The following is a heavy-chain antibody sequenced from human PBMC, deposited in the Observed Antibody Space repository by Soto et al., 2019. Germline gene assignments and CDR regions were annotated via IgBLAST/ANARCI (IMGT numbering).Heavy chain of an antibody. V-gene: IGHV3-23*01. CDR1: GFTFSSYA. CDR3: AKDRGAGGRFSGIAVAGIPS. Sequence: PGGSLRLSCAASGFTFSSYAMRWVRQTPGTGLEWVSGISGGGGNTYYADSVTGRFTISRDNSRNTLYLQMNSLRAADTAIYYCAKDRGAGGRFSGIAVAGIPSWGQGTLVTVSS. D-gene: IGHD6-19*01. J-gene: IGHJ5*02. CDR2: ISGGGGNT.